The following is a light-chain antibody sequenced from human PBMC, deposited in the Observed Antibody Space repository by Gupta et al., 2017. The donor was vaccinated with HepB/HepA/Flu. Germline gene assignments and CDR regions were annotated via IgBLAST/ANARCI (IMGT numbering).Light chain of an antibody. V-gene: IGLV4-69*01. CDR1: SGHSDYA. J-gene: IGLJ2*01. CDR3: QTWGTGTLV. Sequence: QLVLTQSPSASASLGASVKLTCTLSSGHSDYAIAWHQQQPDRGPRYLITVNSDGSHIKGDGIPDRFSGSSSGAERYLTISSLQSEDEADYYCQTWGTGTLVFGGGTKLTVL. CDR2: VNSDGSH.